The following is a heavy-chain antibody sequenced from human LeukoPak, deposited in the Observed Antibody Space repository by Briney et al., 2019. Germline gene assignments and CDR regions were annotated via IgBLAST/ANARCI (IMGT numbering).Heavy chain of an antibody. CDR2: IYYSGST. CDR3: VWSSGWYHGYFQH. CDR1: GGSISSTNW. V-gene: IGHV4-4*02. D-gene: IGHD6-19*01. Sequence: SETLSLTCDVSGGSISSTNWWSWVRPPPGKGLEWIGEIYYSGSTNYNPSLKSRVTVSIDKSKNQFSLKVNSVTAADTAVYYCVWSSGWYHGYFQHWGQGTLVTVSS. J-gene: IGHJ1*01.